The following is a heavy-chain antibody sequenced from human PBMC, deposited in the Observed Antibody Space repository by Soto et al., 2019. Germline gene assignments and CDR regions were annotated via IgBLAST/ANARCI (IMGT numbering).Heavy chain of an antibody. CDR2: INHSGST. CDR3: ARVHDYYDSSGYYLDY. J-gene: IGHJ4*02. V-gene: IGHV4-34*01. CDR1: GGSFSGYY. Sequence: SETLSLTCAVYGGSFSGYYWSWIRQPPGKGLEWIGEINHSGSTNYNPSLKSRVTISVDTSKNQFSLKLSSVTAADTAVYYCARVHDYYDSSGYYLDYWGQGTLVTVPS. D-gene: IGHD3-22*01.